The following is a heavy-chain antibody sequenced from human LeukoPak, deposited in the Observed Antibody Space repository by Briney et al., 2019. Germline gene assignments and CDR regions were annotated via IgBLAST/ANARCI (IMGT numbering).Heavy chain of an antibody. CDR1: GGSISSYY. V-gene: IGHV4-38-2*02. D-gene: IGHD2-15*01. CDR3: ARAGSLDCSGGSCYFYYYYGMDV. Sequence: SETLSLTCTVSGGSISSYYWSWIRQPPGKGLEWIGSIHHSGSTYYNPSLKSRVTISVDTSKNQFSLKLSSVTAADTAVYYCARAGSLDCSGGSCYFYYYYGMDVWGQGTTVTVSS. CDR2: IHHSGST. J-gene: IGHJ6*02.